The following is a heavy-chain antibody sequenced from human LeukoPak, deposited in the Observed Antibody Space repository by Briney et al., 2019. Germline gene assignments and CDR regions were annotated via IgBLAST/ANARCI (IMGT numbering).Heavy chain of an antibody. V-gene: IGHV3-23*01. CDR1: GFTFSSFA. CDR3: AGDRMALGDY. Sequence: TGGSLRLSCAASGFTFSSFATSWVRQAPGKGLEWVSGISASGGSTYYADSVKGRFTISRDNSKNTLYLQMNSLRAEDTAVYYCAGDRMALGDYWGQGTLVTVSS. CDR2: ISASGGST. J-gene: IGHJ4*02. D-gene: IGHD7-27*01.